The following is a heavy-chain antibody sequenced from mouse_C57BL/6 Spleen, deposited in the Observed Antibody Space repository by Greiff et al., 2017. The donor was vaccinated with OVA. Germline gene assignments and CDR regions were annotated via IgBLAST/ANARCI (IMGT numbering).Heavy chain of an antibody. D-gene: IGHD1-1*01. Sequence: QVQLQQSGAELVMPGASVKLSCKASGYTFTSYWMHWVKQRPGQGLEWIGEIDPSDSYTNYNQKFKGKSTLTVDKSSSTAYMQLSSLTSEDSAVYYCARGITTVVATVPYYFDYWGQGTTLTVSS. J-gene: IGHJ2*01. V-gene: IGHV1-69*01. CDR3: ARGITTVVATVPYYFDY. CDR1: GYTFTSYW. CDR2: IDPSDSYT.